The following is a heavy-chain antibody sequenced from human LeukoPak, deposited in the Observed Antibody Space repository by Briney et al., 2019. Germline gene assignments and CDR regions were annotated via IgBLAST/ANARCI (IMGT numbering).Heavy chain of an antibody. V-gene: IGHV1-2*02. CDR1: GYTFTGYY. D-gene: IGHD1-26*01. CDR2: IYPNSGGT. CDR3: ASQTSGSYSPRLDY. J-gene: IGHJ4*02. Sequence: ASVKVSCKASGYTFTGYYMHWVRQAPGQGLEWMGWIYPNSGGTNYAQKFQGRVTMTRDTSIGTAYMVLNRLRSDDTAVYYCASQTSGSYSPRLDYWGQGTLVTVSS.